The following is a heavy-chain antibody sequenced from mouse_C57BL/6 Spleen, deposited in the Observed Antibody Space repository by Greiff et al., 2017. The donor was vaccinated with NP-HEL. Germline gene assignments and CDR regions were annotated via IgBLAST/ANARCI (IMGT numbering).Heavy chain of an antibody. CDR1: GFTFSSYG. Sequence: EVKLVESGGDLVKPGGSLKLSCAASGFTFSSYGMSWVRQTPDKRLEWVATISSGGSYTYYPDSVKGRFTISRDNAKNTLYLQMSSLKSEDTAMYYCARHFGEGDYFDYWGQGTTLTVSS. CDR3: ARHFGEGDYFDY. V-gene: IGHV5-6*01. CDR2: ISSGGSYT. J-gene: IGHJ2*01.